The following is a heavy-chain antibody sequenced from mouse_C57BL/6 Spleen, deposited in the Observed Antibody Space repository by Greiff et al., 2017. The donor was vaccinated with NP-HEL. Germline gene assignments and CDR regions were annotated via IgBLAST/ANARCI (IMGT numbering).Heavy chain of an antibody. D-gene: IGHD1-1*01. J-gene: IGHJ4*01. Sequence: DVMLVESGGDLVKPGGSLKLSCAASGFTFSSYGMSWVRQTPDKRLEWVATISSGGSYTYYPDSVKGRFTISRDNAKNTLYLQMSSLKSEDTAMYYYASDCYYGSSYAMDYWGQGTSVTVSS. CDR3: ASDCYYGSSYAMDY. CDR2: ISSGGSYT. V-gene: IGHV5-6*02. CDR1: GFTFSSYG.